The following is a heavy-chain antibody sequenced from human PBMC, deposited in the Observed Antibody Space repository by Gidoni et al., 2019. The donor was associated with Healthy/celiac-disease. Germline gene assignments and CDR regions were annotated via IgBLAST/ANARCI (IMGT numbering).Heavy chain of an antibody. D-gene: IGHD6-13*01. CDR3: ARDAFEEQQLGFDP. CDR2: ISSSSSTI. J-gene: IGHJ5*02. Sequence: EVQLVESGGGLVQPGGSLRLSCAASGFTLSSYSMTWVRQAPGKGLECGSYISSSSSTIYYADSVKGRFTISRDNAKNSLYLQMNSLRAEDTAVYYCARDAFEEQQLGFDPWGQGTLVTVSS. V-gene: IGHV3-48*01. CDR1: GFTLSSYS.